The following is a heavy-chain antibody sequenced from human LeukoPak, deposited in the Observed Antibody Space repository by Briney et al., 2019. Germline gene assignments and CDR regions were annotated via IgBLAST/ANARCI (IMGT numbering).Heavy chain of an antibody. CDR3: ARIETYSSGWYDAFFDY. J-gene: IGHJ4*02. CDR2: IYHSGST. D-gene: IGHD6-19*01. V-gene: IGHV4-38-2*02. Sequence: SETLSLTCSVSDYSISSGYYWGWIRQPPGKGLEWIGSIYHSGSTYYNPSLKSRVTISVDTSKNHFSLKLTSVTAADTAVYCCARIETYSSGWYDAFFDYWGQGTLVTVSS. CDR1: DYSISSGYY.